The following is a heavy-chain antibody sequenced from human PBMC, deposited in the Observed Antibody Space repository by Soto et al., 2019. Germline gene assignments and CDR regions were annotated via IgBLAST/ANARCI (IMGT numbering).Heavy chain of an antibody. CDR2: ISPHTGGT. V-gene: IGHV1-2*02. Sequence: ASVKVSCKASGYTFNRYYMHWVRQAPGPGLEWMGWISPHTGGTTYAQKFQGRVTMTRDTSVSTAFMELSRLGSDDTAVYYCARASQMVINLYYYPMDVWGQGTTVTVSS. CDR3: ARASQMVINLYYYPMDV. J-gene: IGHJ6*02. D-gene: IGHD3-22*01. CDR1: GYTFNRYY.